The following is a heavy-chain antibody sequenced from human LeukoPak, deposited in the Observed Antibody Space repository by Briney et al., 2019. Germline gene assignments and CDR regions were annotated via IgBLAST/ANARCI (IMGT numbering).Heavy chain of an antibody. Sequence: SVKVSCKASGGTFSSYTISWVRQAPGQGLEWMGGMIPIFGTANYAQKFQDRVTITADESTSTAYMELSSLRSEDTAVYYCATENRHGYNYAGAYWGQGTLVTVSS. D-gene: IGHD5-24*01. CDR2: MIPIFGTA. CDR3: ATENRHGYNYAGAY. J-gene: IGHJ4*02. CDR1: GGTFSSYT. V-gene: IGHV1-69*13.